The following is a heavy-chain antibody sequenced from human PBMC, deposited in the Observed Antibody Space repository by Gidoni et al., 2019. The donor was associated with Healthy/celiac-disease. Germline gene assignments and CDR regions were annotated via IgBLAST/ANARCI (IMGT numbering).Heavy chain of an antibody. CDR3: ARDLPGPRIAAPPGY. CDR1: GFTFSSYA. Sequence: QVQLVESGGGVVQPGRSLRLSCSASGFTFSSYAMHWVRQAPGQGLEWGAVISYDGSNKYYADSVKGRFTISRDISKNTLYLQMNSLRAEDTAVYYCARDLPGPRIAAPPGYWGQGTLVTVSS. J-gene: IGHJ4*02. V-gene: IGHV3-30-3*01. D-gene: IGHD6-6*01. CDR2: ISYDGSNK.